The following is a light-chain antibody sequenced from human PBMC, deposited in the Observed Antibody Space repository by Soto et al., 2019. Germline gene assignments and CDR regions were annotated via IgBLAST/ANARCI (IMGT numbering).Light chain of an antibody. CDR3: AAWDDSLNGVL. V-gene: IGLV1-36*01. CDR2: YDN. Sequence: QSVLTQPPSVSEAPGQRVTISCSGSTANIGNNAVIWYQQVPGKAPKLLIYYDNLVPSGVSDRFSGSKSGTSASLAISGPQSEDEADYYCAAWDDSLNGVLFGGGTKLTVL. CDR1: TANIGNNA. J-gene: IGLJ2*01.